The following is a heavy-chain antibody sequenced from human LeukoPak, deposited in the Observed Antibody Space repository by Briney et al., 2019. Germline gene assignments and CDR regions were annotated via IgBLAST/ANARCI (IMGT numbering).Heavy chain of an antibody. J-gene: IGHJ4*02. CDR2: ISAYNGNT. V-gene: IGHV1-18*01. D-gene: IGHD6-19*01. Sequence: ASVTVSCKASGYTFTSYGISWARQAPGQGLEWMGWISAYNGNTNYAQKLQGRVTMTTDTSTSTAFMELWSLRSDDTAVYYCARTQWLVRSFDYWGQGTLVTVSS. CDR3: ARTQWLVRSFDY. CDR1: GYTFTSYG.